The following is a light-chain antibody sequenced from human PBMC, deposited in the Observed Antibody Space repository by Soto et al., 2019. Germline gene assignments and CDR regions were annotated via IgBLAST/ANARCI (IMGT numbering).Light chain of an antibody. CDR1: QSISRW. J-gene: IGKJ1*01. CDR2: DAS. V-gene: IGKV1-5*01. Sequence: DIQMTQSPSTLSASVGDRVTITCRACQSISRWLAWYQQKPGKAPKLLIYDASSLESGVPSRFSGSGSGTEFTLTISSLQPDDFATYYCQQYNSYRVTFGQGTKVEIK. CDR3: QQYNSYRVT.